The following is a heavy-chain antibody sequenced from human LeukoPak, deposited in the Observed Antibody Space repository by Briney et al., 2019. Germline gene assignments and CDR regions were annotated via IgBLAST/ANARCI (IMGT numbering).Heavy chain of an antibody. CDR2: INTNTGNP. Sequence: AASVKVSCKTSGYTFTSYAMNWLRQAPGQGLEWMRWINTNTGNPTYAQGFTGRFVFSLDTSVSTAYLQISSLKAEDTAVYYCARDYTLTLGTTTSFQHWGQGTLVTVSS. V-gene: IGHV7-4-1*02. CDR1: GYTFTSYA. J-gene: IGHJ1*01. D-gene: IGHD1-7*01. CDR3: ARDYTLTLGTTTSFQH.